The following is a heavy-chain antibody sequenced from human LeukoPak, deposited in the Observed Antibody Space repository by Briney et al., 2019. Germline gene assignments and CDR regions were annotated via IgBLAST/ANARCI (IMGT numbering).Heavy chain of an antibody. CDR2: MNPNSGNT. J-gene: IGHJ5*02. V-gene: IGHV1-8*01. D-gene: IGHD4-17*01. CDR3: ARGHDYGDYGFDP. CDR1: GYTFTSYD. Sequence: ASVKLSFKASGYTFTSYDINWVRHATAPGLEWMGWMNPNSGNTGYAQKFQGRVTMTRNTAISTAYMELSSLRSEDTAVYYCARGHDYGDYGFDPWGQGTLVTVSS.